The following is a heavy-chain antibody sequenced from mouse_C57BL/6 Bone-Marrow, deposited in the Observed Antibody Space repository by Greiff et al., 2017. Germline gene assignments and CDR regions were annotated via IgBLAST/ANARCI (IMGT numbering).Heavy chain of an antibody. J-gene: IGHJ2*01. D-gene: IGHD2-3*01. Sequence: EVKVVESGGDLVKPGGSLKLSCAASGFTFSSYGMSWVRQTPDKRLEWVATISSGGSYTYYPDSVKGRFTISRDNAKNTLYLQMSSLKSEDTAMXYCARHGGYYAFDYWGQGTTLTVSS. V-gene: IGHV5-6*01. CDR1: GFTFSSYG. CDR2: ISSGGSYT. CDR3: ARHGGYYAFDY.